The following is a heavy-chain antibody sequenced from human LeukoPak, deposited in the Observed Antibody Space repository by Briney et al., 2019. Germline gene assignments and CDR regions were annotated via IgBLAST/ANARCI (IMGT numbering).Heavy chain of an antibody. CDR2: IYYSGST. CDR3: ARSYSGGSYRDDAFDI. V-gene: IGHV4-31*03. CDR1: GGSISSGGYY. D-gene: IGHD3-16*02. J-gene: IGHJ3*02. Sequence: SETLSLTCTVSGGSISSGGYYWSWIRQHPGKGLEWIGYIYYSGSTYYNPSLKSRVTISVDTSKNQFSLKLSSVTAADTAVYYCARSYSGGSYRDDAFDIWGQGTMVTVSS.